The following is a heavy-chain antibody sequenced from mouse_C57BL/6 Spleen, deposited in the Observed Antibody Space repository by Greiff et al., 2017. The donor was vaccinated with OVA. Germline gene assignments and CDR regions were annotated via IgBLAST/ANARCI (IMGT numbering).Heavy chain of an antibody. CDR3: ARKDLRYLDY. CDR2: INPNNGGT. CDR1: GYTFTDYY. J-gene: IGHJ2*01. V-gene: IGHV1-26*01. Sequence: EVQLQQSGPELVKPGASVKISCKASGYTFTDYYMNWVKQSHGKSLEWIGDINPNNGGTSYNQKFKGKATLTVDKSSSTAYMELRSLTSEDSAVDYCARKDLRYLDYWGQGTTLTVSS.